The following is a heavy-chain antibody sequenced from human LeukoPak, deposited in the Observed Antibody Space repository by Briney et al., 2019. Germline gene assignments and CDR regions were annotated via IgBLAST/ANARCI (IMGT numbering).Heavy chain of an antibody. Sequence: GGSLRLSCAASGFTVSSNCMSWVRQAPGKGLEWVSVIYSGGSTYYADSVKGRFTISRDNSKNTLYLQMNSLRAEDTAVYYCARDHDILTGYYFDYWGQGTLVTVSS. J-gene: IGHJ4*02. CDR3: ARDHDILTGYYFDY. V-gene: IGHV3-66*01. CDR1: GFTVSSNC. D-gene: IGHD3-9*01. CDR2: IYSGGST.